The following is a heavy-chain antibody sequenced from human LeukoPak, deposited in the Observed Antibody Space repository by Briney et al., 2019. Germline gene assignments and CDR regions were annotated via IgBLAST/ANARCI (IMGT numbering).Heavy chain of an antibody. D-gene: IGHD3-10*01. CDR2: IKQDGSEK. CDR1: GFNFSSYW. V-gene: IGHV3-7*01. Sequence: GGSLRLSCAASGFNFSSYWMSWLRQAPGKGLEWVANIKQDGSEKYYVDSVKGRFTISRDNAKNSLYLQMNSLRAEDTAVYYCARDHSQYYYGSGSSYDYWGQGTLVTVSS. CDR3: ARDHSQYYYGSGSSYDY. J-gene: IGHJ4*02.